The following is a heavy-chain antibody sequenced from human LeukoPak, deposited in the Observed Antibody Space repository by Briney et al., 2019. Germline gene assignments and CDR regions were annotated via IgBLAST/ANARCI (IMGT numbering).Heavy chain of an antibody. D-gene: IGHD5-18*01. V-gene: IGHV4-59*01. Sequence: SETLSLTCTVSGDSISSYNWNWIRQPPGKGLEWIGDINYSGTTNYNPSLRSRVTILVDTSKNQFSLKLSSGTAADTAVYYCARRTRSFSYTYGDAYYYYMDVWGKGTTVIVS. J-gene: IGHJ6*03. CDR1: GDSISSYN. CDR3: ARRTRSFSYTYGDAYYYYMDV. CDR2: INYSGTT.